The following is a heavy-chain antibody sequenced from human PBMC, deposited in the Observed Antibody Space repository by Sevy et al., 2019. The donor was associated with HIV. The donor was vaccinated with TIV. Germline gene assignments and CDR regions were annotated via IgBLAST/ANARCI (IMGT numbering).Heavy chain of an antibody. CDR1: GYTFIRYG. V-gene: IGHV1-24*01. D-gene: IGHD3-22*01. CDR2: FDPEDGET. J-gene: IGHJ4*02. CDR3: ATSRDYYERSGSNFDF. Sequence: ASVKVSCKASGYTFIRYGISWVRQAPGKGLEWMGSFDPEDGETIYAQKFQGRVTMTDDTSTDTAYTELSSLRSEDTAVYYCATSRDYYERSGSNFDFWGQGTLVTVSS.